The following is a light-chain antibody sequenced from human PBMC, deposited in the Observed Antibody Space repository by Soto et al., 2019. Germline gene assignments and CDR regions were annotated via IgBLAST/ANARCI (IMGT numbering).Light chain of an antibody. Sequence: QSVLTQPPSVSGARGQRVTISCTGSSSNIGAGYDVHWYQQLPGTAPKLLIYGNSNRPSGVPDRFSGSKSGTSASLAITGLQAEDEADYYCQSYDSSLSGSHVVFGGGTKVTVL. J-gene: IGLJ2*01. V-gene: IGLV1-40*01. CDR3: QSYDSSLSGSHVV. CDR1: SSNIGAGYD. CDR2: GNS.